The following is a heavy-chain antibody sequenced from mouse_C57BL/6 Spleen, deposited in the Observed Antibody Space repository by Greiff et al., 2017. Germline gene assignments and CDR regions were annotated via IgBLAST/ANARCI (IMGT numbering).Heavy chain of an antibody. V-gene: IGHV1-15*01. Sequence: VQLQESGAELVRPGASVTLSCKASGYTFTDYEMHWVKQTPVHGLEWIGAIDPETGGTAYNQKFKGKAILTADKSSSTAYMELRSLTSEDSAVYYCTRSPSIYYDYEDYAMDYWGQGTSVTVSS. CDR1: GYTFTDYE. CDR3: TRSPSIYYDYEDYAMDY. CDR2: IDPETGGT. D-gene: IGHD2-4*01. J-gene: IGHJ4*01.